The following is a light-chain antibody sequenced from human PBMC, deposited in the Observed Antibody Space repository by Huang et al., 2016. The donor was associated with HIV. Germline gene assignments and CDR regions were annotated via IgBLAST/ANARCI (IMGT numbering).Light chain of an antibody. CDR1: QSVTRNY. Sequence: EIVLTQSPDTLSLSPGERATVSCRASQSVTRNYLAWYQQRPGQAPKLLIYGASTRATGIPDRFSGIGSWTDFTLTISRLAPEDFAVYYCQQFGSSPPYSFGQGTKLEIK. CDR2: GAS. V-gene: IGKV3-20*01. J-gene: IGKJ2*03. CDR3: QQFGSSPPYS.